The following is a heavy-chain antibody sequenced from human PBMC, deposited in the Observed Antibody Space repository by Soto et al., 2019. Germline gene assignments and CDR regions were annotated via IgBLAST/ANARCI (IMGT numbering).Heavy chain of an antibody. V-gene: IGHV4-31*03. Sequence: SETLSLTCTVSRGSIYTGGYYCTWIRQHPGKALEWIGYIYVSGSTYYNPSLKSRVAIPIDTSKNQFSLKLNSVSAADTAVYYCARARSGTYYNPAWFDPWGQGALVTVS. D-gene: IGHD3-10*01. CDR3: ARARSGTYYNPAWFDP. J-gene: IGHJ5*02. CDR2: IYVSGST. CDR1: RGSIYTGGYY.